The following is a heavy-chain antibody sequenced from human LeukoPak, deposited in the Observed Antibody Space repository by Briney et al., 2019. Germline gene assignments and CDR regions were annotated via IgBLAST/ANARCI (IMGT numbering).Heavy chain of an antibody. CDR2: INSDGSST. J-gene: IGHJ4*02. D-gene: IGHD5-18*01. Sequence: GGSLRLSCAASGFTFSSYWMHWVRQAPGKGLVWVSRINSDGSSTSYADSVKGRFTISRDNAKNTLYLQMNSLRVEDTAVYYCAKDLIANSYGHAGRSNFDYWGQGTLVTVSS. V-gene: IGHV3-74*01. CDR1: GFTFSSYW. CDR3: AKDLIANSYGHAGRSNFDY.